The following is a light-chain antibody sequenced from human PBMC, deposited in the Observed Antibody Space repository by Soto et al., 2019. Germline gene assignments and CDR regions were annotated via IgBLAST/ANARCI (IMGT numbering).Light chain of an antibody. CDR2: TAS. CDR1: QGISSL. CDR3: QQSNSFPLT. Sequence: DIQMTQSPSSVSASVGDRVTITCRASQGISSLLAWYQQKPGKAPNLLIHTASSLQSGVPSRFSGSVSGTYFTVTISSLQPEDFSTYYCQQSNSFPLTFGGGTKVEIE. J-gene: IGKJ4*01. V-gene: IGKV1-12*01.